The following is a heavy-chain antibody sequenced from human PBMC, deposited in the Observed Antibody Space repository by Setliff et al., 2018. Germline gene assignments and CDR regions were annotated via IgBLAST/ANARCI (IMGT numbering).Heavy chain of an antibody. CDR2: IWDDGVKK. CDR3: ARVGIFGGGYFDF. Sequence: GGSLRLSCAASGFTFSSYAMTWVRQSPGKGLEWVAVIWDDGVKKYHADSVKGRFTISRDNSKNTLYLQMNSLRPEDTAVYYCARVGIFGGGYFDFWGQGTLVTVSS. CDR1: GFTFSSYA. V-gene: IGHV3-33*08. J-gene: IGHJ4*02. D-gene: IGHD3-3*01.